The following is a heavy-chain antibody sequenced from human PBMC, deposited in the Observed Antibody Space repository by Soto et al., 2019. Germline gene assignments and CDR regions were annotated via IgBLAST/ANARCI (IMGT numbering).Heavy chain of an antibody. CDR3: AREGGPYYFASGTYYNVRRAFDI. Sequence: PSETLSFTCAVSGGSISCSNWWTWVRQPPGKGLQWIGEIYHSGTTNYNPSLKSRVTISVDESKNQFSLKLSSVTAADTAVYYCAREGGPYYFASGTYYNVRRAFDIWGQGTMVTVSS. V-gene: IGHV4-4*02. CDR2: IYHSGTT. CDR1: GGSISCSNW. J-gene: IGHJ3*02. D-gene: IGHD3-10*01.